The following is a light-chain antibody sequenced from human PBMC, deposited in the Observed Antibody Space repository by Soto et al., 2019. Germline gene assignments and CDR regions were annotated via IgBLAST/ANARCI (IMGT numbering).Light chain of an antibody. CDR2: GAS. Sequence: EIVLTQSPGTLSLSPGERATLACRASQSVRSSYLAWYQQKPGQAPRLLIYGASTRATGIPDRCSGSGSGTDFTLTISRLEPEDFAVYYCQQYGSSPRFTFGPGTKVDIK. V-gene: IGKV3-20*01. CDR1: QSVRSSY. CDR3: QQYGSSPRFT. J-gene: IGKJ3*01.